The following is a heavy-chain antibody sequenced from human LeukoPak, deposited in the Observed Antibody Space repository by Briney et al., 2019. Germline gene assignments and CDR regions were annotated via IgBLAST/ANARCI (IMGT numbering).Heavy chain of an antibody. D-gene: IGHD1-26*01. CDR1: GGSISSYS. V-gene: IGHV4-30-2*01. J-gene: IGHJ4*02. CDR3: ASTAPQGGAATFDY. Sequence: PSGTLSLTCTVSGGSISSYSWSWIRQPPGKGLEWIGYIYHSGSTYYNPSLKSRVTISVDRSKNQFSLKLSSVTAADTAVYYCASTAPQGGAATFDYWGQGTLVTVSS. CDR2: IYHSGST.